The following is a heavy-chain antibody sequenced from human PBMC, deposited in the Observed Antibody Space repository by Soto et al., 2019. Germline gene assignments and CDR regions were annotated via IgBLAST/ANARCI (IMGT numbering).Heavy chain of an antibody. J-gene: IGHJ2*01. D-gene: IGHD4-17*01. CDR1: GFTFSSYD. CDR2: IGTAGDT. Sequence: EVQLVESGGGLVQPGGSLRLSCAASGFTFSSYDMHWVRQATGKGLDWVSAIGTAGDTYYPGSVKGRFTISRENAKNSLYLQMNSLRAGDTAVYYCARDAGDDYWYFDLWGRGTLVTVSS. V-gene: IGHV3-13*01. CDR3: ARDAGDDYWYFDL.